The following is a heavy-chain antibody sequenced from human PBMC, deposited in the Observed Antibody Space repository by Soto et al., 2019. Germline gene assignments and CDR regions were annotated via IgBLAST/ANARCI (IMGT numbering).Heavy chain of an antibody. D-gene: IGHD3-10*01. J-gene: IGHJ5*02. CDR3: ARSLWFGESLNWFDP. CDR2: IYYSGST. V-gene: IGHV4-31*03. CDR1: GGSISSGGYY. Sequence: TLSLTCTVSGGSISSGGYYWSWIRQHPGKGLEWIGYIYYSGSTYYNPSLKSRVTISVDTSKNQFSLKLSSVTAADTAVYYCARSLWFGESLNWFDPWGQGTLVTVS.